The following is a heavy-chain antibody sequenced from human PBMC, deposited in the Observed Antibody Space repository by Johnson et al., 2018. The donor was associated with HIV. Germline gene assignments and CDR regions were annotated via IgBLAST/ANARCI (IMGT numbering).Heavy chain of an antibody. CDR2: ISSSGTTI. CDR3: AKTTRGNWGSCFDI. CDR1: GFSFSDYF. D-gene: IGHD7-27*01. V-gene: IGHV3-11*04. Sequence: QVLLVESGGGLVQPGGSLRLSCAASGFSFSDYFMSWIRQAPGKGLECISYISSSGTTIYYTDSVKGRFTISRDNAKNSLYLQLNSLRAEDTSLYYCAKTTRGNWGSCFDIWGRGTMVTVSS. J-gene: IGHJ3*02.